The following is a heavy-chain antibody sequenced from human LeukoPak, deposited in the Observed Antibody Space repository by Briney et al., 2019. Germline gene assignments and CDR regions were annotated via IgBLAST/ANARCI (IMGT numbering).Heavy chain of an antibody. Sequence: GGSLRLSCAASGFIFSSYSMNWVRQAPGKGLEWVSYISRSSDTRYYADSVQGRITISRDNAQNSLYLQMNSLRDEDTAVYYCARGRDYAFDIRGQGTMVTVSS. J-gene: IGHJ3*02. CDR1: GFIFSSYS. CDR2: ISRSSDTR. CDR3: ARGRDYAFDI. V-gene: IGHV3-48*02. D-gene: IGHD5-24*01.